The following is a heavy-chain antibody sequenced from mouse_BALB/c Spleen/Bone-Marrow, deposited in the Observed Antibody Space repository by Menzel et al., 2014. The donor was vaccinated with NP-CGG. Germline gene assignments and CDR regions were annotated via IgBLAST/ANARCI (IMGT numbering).Heavy chain of an antibody. D-gene: IGHD1-1*01. CDR1: GYTFTSYW. CDR2: IYPSDSYT. Sequence: QVHVKQSGAELVRPGASVKLSCKASGYTFTSYWINWVKQRPGQGLEWIGNIYPSDSYTNYNQKFKDKATLTVDKSSSTAYMQLSSPTSEDSAVYYCTRSYGSSYEYYFDYWGQGTTLTVSS. J-gene: IGHJ2*01. V-gene: IGHV1-69*02. CDR3: TRSYGSSYEYYFDY.